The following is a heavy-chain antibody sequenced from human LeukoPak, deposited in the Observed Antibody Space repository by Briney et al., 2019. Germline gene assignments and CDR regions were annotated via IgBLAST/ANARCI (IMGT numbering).Heavy chain of an antibody. CDR1: GGSFSGYY. D-gene: IGHD6-13*01. J-gene: IGHJ6*03. Sequence: SETLSLTCAVYGGSFSGYYWSWIRQPPGKGLEWIGEINHSGSTNYNPSLKSRVTISVDTSKNQFSLKLSSVTAADTAVYYCARVRSSWYYYYYMDVWGKGTTVTVSS. CDR2: INHSGST. V-gene: IGHV4-34*01. CDR3: ARVRSSWYYYYYMDV.